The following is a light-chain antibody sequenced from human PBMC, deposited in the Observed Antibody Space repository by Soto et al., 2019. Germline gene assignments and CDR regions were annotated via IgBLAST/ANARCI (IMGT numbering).Light chain of an antibody. CDR1: SGHSNYA. CDR2: VNSDGSH. Sequence: QLVLTQSPSASASLGASVKLTCTLSSGHSNYAIAWHQQQPEKGPRYLMKVNSDGSHREGDGIPDRFSGSSSGAQRYLTISSLQSEDEADYYWQTWGTGIRVFGTGTKLTVL. CDR3: QTWGTGIRV. V-gene: IGLV4-69*01. J-gene: IGLJ1*01.